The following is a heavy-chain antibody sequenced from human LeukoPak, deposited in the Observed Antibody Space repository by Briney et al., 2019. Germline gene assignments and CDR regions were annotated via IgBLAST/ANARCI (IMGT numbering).Heavy chain of an antibody. Sequence: SVKVSCKASGGTFSSYAMSCVRQAPGQGLEWMGGIIPIFGTANYAQKFQGRVTITADESTSTAYMELSSLRSEDTAVYYCATVRGVIPTHFDYWGQGTLVTVSS. CDR2: IIPIFGTA. CDR1: GGTFSSYA. D-gene: IGHD3-10*01. CDR3: ATVRGVIPTHFDY. V-gene: IGHV1-69*13. J-gene: IGHJ4*02.